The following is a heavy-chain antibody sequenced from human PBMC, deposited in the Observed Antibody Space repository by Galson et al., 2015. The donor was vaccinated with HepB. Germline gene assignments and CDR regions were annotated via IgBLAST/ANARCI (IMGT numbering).Heavy chain of an antibody. V-gene: IGHV1-2*02. D-gene: IGHD2-15*01. CDR1: GYTFTGYY. CDR2: INPNSGGT. CDR3: ARAPGYCSGGSCYSYYYYGMDV. J-gene: IGHJ6*02. Sequence: SVKVSCKASGYTFTGYYMHWVRQAPGQGLEWMGWINPNSGGTNYAQKFQGRVTMTRDTSISTAYMELSRLRSDDTAVYYCARAPGYCSGGSCYSYYYYGMDVWGQGTTVTVSS.